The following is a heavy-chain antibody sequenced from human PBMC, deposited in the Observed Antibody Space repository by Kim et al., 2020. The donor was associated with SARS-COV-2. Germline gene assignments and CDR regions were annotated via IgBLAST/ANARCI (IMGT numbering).Heavy chain of an antibody. Sequence: ASVKVSCKASGYTFTSYAMNWVRQAPGQGLEWMGWINTNTGNPTYAQGFTGRFVFSLDTSVSTAYLQISSLKAEDTAVYYCARPLTPVNWNYFYYGMDVWGQGTTVTVSS. J-gene: IGHJ6*02. D-gene: IGHD1-20*01. CDR1: GYTFTSYA. V-gene: IGHV7-4-1*02. CDR3: ARPLTPVNWNYFYYGMDV. CDR2: INTNTGNP.